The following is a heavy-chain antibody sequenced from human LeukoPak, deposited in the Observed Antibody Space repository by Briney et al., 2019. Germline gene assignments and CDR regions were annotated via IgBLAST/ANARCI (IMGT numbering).Heavy chain of an antibody. Sequence: GGSLRPSCAASGFTFSSYAMNWVRRAPGKGLEWVSAISGSGSSTYYADSVKGRFTISRDNSKNTLYLQMNSLRVEDTAIYYCAEDLRAARPYHFDYWGQGTLVTVSS. CDR2: ISGSGSST. CDR1: GFTFSSYA. D-gene: IGHD6-6*01. CDR3: AEDLRAARPYHFDY. J-gene: IGHJ4*02. V-gene: IGHV3-23*01.